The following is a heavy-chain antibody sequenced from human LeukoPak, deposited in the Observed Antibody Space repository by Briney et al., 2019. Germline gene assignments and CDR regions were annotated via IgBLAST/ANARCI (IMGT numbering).Heavy chain of an antibody. D-gene: IGHD3-22*01. CDR1: GGSISSGSYY. V-gene: IGHV4-61*02. Sequence: SETLSLTCTVSGGSISSGSYYWSWIRQPAGKGLEWIGRIYTSGSTNYDPSLKSRVTISVATSKNQFSLKLSSVTAADTAVYYCARDRDSSGYYWVGFDYWGQGTLVTVSS. CDR3: ARDRDSSGYYWVGFDY. CDR2: IYTSGST. J-gene: IGHJ4*02.